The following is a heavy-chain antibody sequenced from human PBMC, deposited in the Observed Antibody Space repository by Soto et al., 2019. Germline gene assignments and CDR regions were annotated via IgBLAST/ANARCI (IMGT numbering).Heavy chain of an antibody. D-gene: IGHD3-22*01. CDR3: ARASRDHSSGYYYYFDY. CDR1: GFTFDDYA. CDR2: ISWNSGSI. V-gene: IGHV3-9*01. Sequence: GGSLRLSCAASGFTFDDYAMHWVRQAPGKGLEWVSGISWNSGSIGYADSVKGRFTISRDNAKNSLYLQMNSLRAGDTAVYYCARASRDHSSGYYYYFDYWGQGTLVTVSS. J-gene: IGHJ4*02.